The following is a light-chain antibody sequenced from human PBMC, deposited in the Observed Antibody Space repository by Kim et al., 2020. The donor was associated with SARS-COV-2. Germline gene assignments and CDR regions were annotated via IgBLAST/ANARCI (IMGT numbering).Light chain of an antibody. CDR2: KAS. J-gene: IGKJ2*01. CDR1: QTTIQSMTPW. Sequence: DIQVTQFPATLSAAVGARVTITCWVSQTTIQSMTPWVAWYQQKVGKAPKLLISKASILESGVSSRFSGSGSRAEFTLTISSLQPDDSATYYCQHYNSYYPIAFGQGTKLEIK. CDR3: QHYNSYYPIA. V-gene: IGKV1-5*03.